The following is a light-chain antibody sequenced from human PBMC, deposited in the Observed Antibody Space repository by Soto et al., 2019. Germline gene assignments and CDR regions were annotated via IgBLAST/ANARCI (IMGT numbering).Light chain of an antibody. CDR3: QSYDSSLSGWV. CDR2: ANN. CDR1: SSNIGARYD. Sequence: QSVLTQPPSVSGAPGQRVTISCTGSSSNIGARYDVHWYQQFPGTAPKLLIYANNNRPSGVPDRFSGSKSGTSASLDITGLQAEDEADYYCQSYDSSLSGWVFGTGTKLTVL. V-gene: IGLV1-40*01. J-gene: IGLJ1*01.